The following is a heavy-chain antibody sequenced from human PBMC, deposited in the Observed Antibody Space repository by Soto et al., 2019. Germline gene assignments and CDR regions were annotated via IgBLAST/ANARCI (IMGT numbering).Heavy chain of an antibody. V-gene: IGHV1-69*17. CDR2: ITPLFGIP. J-gene: IGHJ5*02. D-gene: IGHD2-15*01. CDR1: GGTSRSLS. Sequence: QVQLVQSGAEVKKPGSSGKVSCKASGGTSRSLSITWVRQAPGQGLEWMGGITPLFGIPNYPQKFQGRLTITADNSTGTAYLELSSLRSEDTAVYYCARDTHSAGGWFDTWGRGTLVTFSS. CDR3: ARDTHSAGGWFDT.